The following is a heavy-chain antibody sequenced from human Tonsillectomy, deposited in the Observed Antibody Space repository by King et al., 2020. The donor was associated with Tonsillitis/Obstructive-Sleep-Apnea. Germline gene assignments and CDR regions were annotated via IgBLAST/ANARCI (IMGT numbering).Heavy chain of an antibody. V-gene: IGHV3-48*02. CDR3: ARDRENPRGYAFGLFDS. CDR1: GFSLITHS. J-gene: IGHJ4*02. CDR2: ISSSSTAI. Sequence: VQLVESGGALVKPGGSVRLSCAASGFSLITHSMNWVRQAPGTGLEWISYISSSSTAIYYADSVKGRFTISRDNAKNSLYLQMNSLRDEDTAVYYCARDRENPRGYAFGLFDSWGQGTLVTVSS. D-gene: IGHD5-12*01.